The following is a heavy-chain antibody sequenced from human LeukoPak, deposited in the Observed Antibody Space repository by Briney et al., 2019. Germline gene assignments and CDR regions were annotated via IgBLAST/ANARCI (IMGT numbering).Heavy chain of an antibody. Sequence: PGGSLRLSCAASGFTFSSYWMSWVRQAPGKGLEWVANIKQDGSEKYYVDSVKGRFAISRDNAKNSLYLQMNSLRAEDTAVYYCARVQWLSAPTDKQRRRVRTFDYWGQGTLVTVSS. CDR1: GFTFSSYW. CDR2: IKQDGSEK. V-gene: IGHV3-7*01. J-gene: IGHJ4*02. D-gene: IGHD3-16*02. CDR3: ARVQWLSAPTDKQRRRVRTFDY.